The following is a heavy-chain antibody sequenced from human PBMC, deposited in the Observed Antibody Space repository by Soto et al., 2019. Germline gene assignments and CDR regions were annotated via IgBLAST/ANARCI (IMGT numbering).Heavy chain of an antibody. CDR2: IYYSGST. CDR3: ARDSSPFYYYYMDV. J-gene: IGHJ6*03. V-gene: IGHV4-59*01. CDR1: GGSISTYY. Sequence: SETLSLTCTVSGGSISTYYWSWIRQPPGKGLEWIGYIYYSGSTSYNPSLKSRVTTSVDTSKNQFSLKLSSVTAADTAVYYCARDSSPFYYYYMDVWGKGTTVTVSS. D-gene: IGHD6-6*01.